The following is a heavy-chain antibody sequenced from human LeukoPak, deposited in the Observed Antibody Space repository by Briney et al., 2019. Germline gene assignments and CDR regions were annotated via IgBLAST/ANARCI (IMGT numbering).Heavy chain of an antibody. V-gene: IGHV1-18*01. CDR2: ISAYNGNT. Sequence: ASVKVSCKASGYTFTSYGISWVRQASGQGLEWMGWISAYNGNTNYAQKLQGRVTMTTDTSMSTAYMELRSLRSDDTAVYYCARNNYYDSSGPEYFQHWGQGTLVTVSS. J-gene: IGHJ1*01. D-gene: IGHD3-22*01. CDR3: ARNNYYDSSGPEYFQH. CDR1: GYTFTSYG.